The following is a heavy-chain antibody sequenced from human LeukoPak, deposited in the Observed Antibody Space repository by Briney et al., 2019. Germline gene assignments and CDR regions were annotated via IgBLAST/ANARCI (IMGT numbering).Heavy chain of an antibody. D-gene: IGHD1-7*01. CDR1: GGSISSYY. J-gene: IGHJ5*02. V-gene: IGHV4-59*01. CDR2: IYYSGST. CDR3: ARSLRITGTTWNWFDP. Sequence: SETLSLTCTVSGGSISSYYWSWIRQPPGKGLEWIGYIYYSGSTNYNPSLKSRVTISVDTSKNQFSLKLSSVTAADTAVYYCARSLRITGTTWNWFDPWGQGTLVTVSS.